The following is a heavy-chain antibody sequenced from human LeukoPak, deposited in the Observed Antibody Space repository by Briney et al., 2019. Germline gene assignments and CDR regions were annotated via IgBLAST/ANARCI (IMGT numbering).Heavy chain of an antibody. J-gene: IGHJ3*02. CDR1: GYTFTGYY. CDR2: ISAGNT. Sequence: ASVKVSCKASGYTFTGYYMHWVRQAPGQGLEWMGWISAGNTNYAQNLQGRITMTTDTPTSTAYMELRSLRSDDTAVYYCARDHNYYGSGANAFDIWGQGTMVTVSS. CDR3: ARDHNYYGSGANAFDI. D-gene: IGHD3-10*01. V-gene: IGHV1-18*04.